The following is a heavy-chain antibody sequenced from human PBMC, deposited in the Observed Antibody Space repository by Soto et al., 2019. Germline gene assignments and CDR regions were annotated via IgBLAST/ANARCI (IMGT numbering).Heavy chain of an antibody. Sequence: GGSLRLSCAASGFTFNNYAMSWVRQAPGKGLEWVSLLSGSDDSTYYADSVKGRFTMSSDSSKTTPYLHMNSLRAEDTAVYYCLKIEVAGRRNRVYYYYGMDVWGQGTTVTVSS. J-gene: IGHJ6*02. CDR3: LKIEVAGRRNRVYYYYGMDV. D-gene: IGHD6-19*01. CDR1: GFTFNNYA. CDR2: LSGSDDST. V-gene: IGHV3-23*01.